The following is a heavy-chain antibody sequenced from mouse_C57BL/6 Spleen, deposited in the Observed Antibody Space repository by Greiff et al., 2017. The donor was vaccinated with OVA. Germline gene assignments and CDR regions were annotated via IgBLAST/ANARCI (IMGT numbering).Heavy chain of an antibody. CDR2: IDPSDSYT. D-gene: IGHD1-1*01. Sequence: QVQLKESGAELVKPGASVKLSCKASGYTFTSYWMQWVKQRPGQGLEWIGEIDPSDSYTNYNQKFKGKATLTVDTSSSTAYMQLSSLTSEDSAVYYCARPPHYYGSSYGFAYWGQGTLVTVSA. J-gene: IGHJ3*01. CDR1: GYTFTSYW. V-gene: IGHV1-50*01. CDR3: ARPPHYYGSSYGFAY.